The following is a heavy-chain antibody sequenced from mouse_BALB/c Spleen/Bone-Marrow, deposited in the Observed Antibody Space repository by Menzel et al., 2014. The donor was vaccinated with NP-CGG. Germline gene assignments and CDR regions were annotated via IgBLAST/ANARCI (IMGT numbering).Heavy chain of an antibody. V-gene: IGHV5-6-3*01. CDR1: GFTFSGYG. J-gene: IGHJ2*01. D-gene: IGHD3-3*01. CDR3: ARGRDRFDY. CDR2: ISGSGSST. Sequence: EVKLVESGGGLVQPGGSLKLSCAASGFTFSGYGMSWVRQTPDKGLELVATISGSGSSTYYPDSVKGRFTISRDNARNTPYLQMSSLKSEDTAMYYCARGRDRFDYWGQGTTLTVSS.